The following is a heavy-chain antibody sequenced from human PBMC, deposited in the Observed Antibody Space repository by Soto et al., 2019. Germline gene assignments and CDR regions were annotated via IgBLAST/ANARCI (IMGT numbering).Heavy chain of an antibody. CDR2: IYYSGST. D-gene: IGHD3-22*01. J-gene: IGHJ4*02. CDR3: ARLGGLSDSSGYYY. Sequence: SETLSLTCTVSGGSISSSSYYWGWIRQPPGKGLEWIGSIYYSGSTYYNPSLKSRVTISVDTSKNQFSLKLSSVTAADTAVYYCARLGGLSDSSGYYYWGQGTLVTVSS. V-gene: IGHV4-39*01. CDR1: GGSISSSSYY.